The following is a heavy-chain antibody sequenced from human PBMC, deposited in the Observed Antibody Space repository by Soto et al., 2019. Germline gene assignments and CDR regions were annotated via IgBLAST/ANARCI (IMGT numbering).Heavy chain of an antibody. J-gene: IGHJ5*02. CDR1: GYTFTSYD. CDR2: INPYNGNT. V-gene: IGHV1-18*01. CDR3: ARGVGSGSYYNQYNWFAP. Sequence: ASVKVSCKASGYTFTSYDINWVRQATGQGLEWMGWINPYNGNTKYAQKPQGRVTMNTDTSTSTAYMELRSLRSEDTAVYFFARGVGSGSYYNQYNWFAPWGQGTLVTFSS. D-gene: IGHD3-10*01.